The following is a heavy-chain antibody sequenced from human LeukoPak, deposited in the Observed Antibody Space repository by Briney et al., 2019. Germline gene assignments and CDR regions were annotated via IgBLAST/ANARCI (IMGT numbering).Heavy chain of an antibody. Sequence: SVKVSCKASGGTFSSYAISWVRQAPGQGREWMGGIIPIFGTANYAQKFQGRVTITADESTSTAYMELSSLRSEDTAVYYCARELVTTSSDAFDIWGQGTMVTVSS. CDR3: ARELVTTSSDAFDI. CDR2: IIPIFGTA. V-gene: IGHV1-69*01. J-gene: IGHJ3*02. D-gene: IGHD4-17*01. CDR1: GGTFSSYA.